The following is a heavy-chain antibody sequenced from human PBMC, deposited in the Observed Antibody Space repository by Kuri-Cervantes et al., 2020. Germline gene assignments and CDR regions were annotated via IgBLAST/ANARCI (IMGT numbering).Heavy chain of an antibody. J-gene: IGHJ4*02. Sequence: GGSLRLSCAASGFTFSSYGMHWVRQAPGKGLEWVAVIWYDGSNKYYADSVKGRFTISRDNSKNTLYLQMNSLRAEDTAVYYCAKDPVPRGGWYYFDYWGQGTLVTVSS. V-gene: IGHV3-30*02. D-gene: IGHD6-19*01. CDR2: IWYDGSNK. CDR3: AKDPVPRGGWYYFDY. CDR1: GFTFSSYG.